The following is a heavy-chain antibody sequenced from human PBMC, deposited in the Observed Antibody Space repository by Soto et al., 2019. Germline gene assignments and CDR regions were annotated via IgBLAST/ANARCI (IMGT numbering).Heavy chain of an antibody. CDR1: GGSISSGDYY. Sequence: SETLSLTCAVSGGSISSGDYYWSWIRQPPGKGLEWIGYIYYSGSTYYNPSLKSRVTISVDTSKNQFSLKLSSVTAADTVLYYCARHGQRLGYSGYVFDPWGQGTLVTVSS. CDR3: ARHGQRLGYSGYVFDP. CDR2: IYYSGST. V-gene: IGHV4-30-4*01. J-gene: IGHJ5*02. D-gene: IGHD5-12*01.